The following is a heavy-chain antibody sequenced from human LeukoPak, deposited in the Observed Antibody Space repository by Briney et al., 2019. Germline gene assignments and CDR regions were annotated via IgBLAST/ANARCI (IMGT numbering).Heavy chain of an antibody. D-gene: IGHD6-13*01. Sequence: GASVKVSCKASGYTFTGYYMHWVRQAPGQGLEWMGWINPNSGGTNYAQKFQGRVTMTRDTSISTAYMGLSRLRSDDTAVYYCARDVGSSWYTNWFDPWGQGTLVTVSS. CDR1: GYTFTGYY. CDR3: ARDVGSSWYTNWFDP. CDR2: INPNSGGT. J-gene: IGHJ5*02. V-gene: IGHV1-2*02.